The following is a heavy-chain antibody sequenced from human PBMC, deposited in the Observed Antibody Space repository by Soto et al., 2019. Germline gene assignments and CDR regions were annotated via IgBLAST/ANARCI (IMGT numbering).Heavy chain of an antibody. CDR2: IYWDDDK. V-gene: IGHV2-5*02. J-gene: IGHJ4*02. Sequence: QITLKESGPTLVKPTQTLTLTCTFSGFSLSTSGVGVGWIRQPPGKALEWLALIYWDDDKRSSPSMKSRLTLTKDTTKNQAVHTMTTIAPVDTATYYCAHPFPPRDAAYRGQGTLVTVSS. CDR1: GFSLSTSGVG. D-gene: IGHD2-15*01. CDR3: AHPFPPRDAAY.